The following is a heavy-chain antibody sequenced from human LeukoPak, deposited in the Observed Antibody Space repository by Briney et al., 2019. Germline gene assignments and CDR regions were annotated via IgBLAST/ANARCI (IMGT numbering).Heavy chain of an antibody. CDR3: ASGIDSSGYYAYYYGMDV. Sequence: PGGSLRLSCAASGFTFSSYAMSWVRQAPGKGLEWVSAISGCGGSTYYADSVKGRFTISRDNAKNSLYLQMNSLRAEDTAVYYCASGIDSSGYYAYYYGMDVWGQGTTVTVSS. J-gene: IGHJ6*02. CDR1: GFTFSSYA. D-gene: IGHD3-22*01. CDR2: ISGCGGST. V-gene: IGHV3-23*01.